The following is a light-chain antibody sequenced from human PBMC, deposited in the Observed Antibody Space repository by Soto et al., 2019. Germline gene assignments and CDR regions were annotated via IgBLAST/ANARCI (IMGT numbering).Light chain of an antibody. CDR2: DAS. J-gene: IGKJ1*01. CDR1: QSINNR. V-gene: IGKV1-5*01. Sequence: DIQMTQSPSTLSASVGDRVTITCRGSQSINNRLAWYQLKPGKAPKLLIYDASTLESGVPSRFSGSGSGTEFTLTISSLQPDDFATYYCQQYASYSPTFGQGTKVGIK. CDR3: QQYASYSPT.